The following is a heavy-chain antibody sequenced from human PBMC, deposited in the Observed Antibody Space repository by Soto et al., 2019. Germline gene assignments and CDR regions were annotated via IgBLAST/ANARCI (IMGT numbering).Heavy chain of an antibody. J-gene: IGHJ5*02. D-gene: IGHD4-4*01. Sequence: QLQLQESGPGLVKPSETLSLTCTVSGGSISNNNYYWGWIRQPPGTGLEWIGNIFYSGSTSYNPSLKSRVTISVDTSKNQFSLKLTSVTAADTAVYYCARHRVEMATVAYFDPWGQGTLVTVSS. V-gene: IGHV4-39*01. CDR1: GGSISNNNYY. CDR3: ARHRVEMATVAYFDP. CDR2: IFYSGST.